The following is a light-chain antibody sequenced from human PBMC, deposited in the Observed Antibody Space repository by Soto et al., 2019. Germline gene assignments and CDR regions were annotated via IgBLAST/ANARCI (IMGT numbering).Light chain of an antibody. V-gene: IGKV1-39*01. CDR3: QQTSTAPFT. CDR2: ESS. CDR1: QNINIY. Sequence: DIELTQSPSSLSASVGDRVTIACRSSQNINIYLNWYQQKPGNAPKLLIFESSSLQSGVPSRFSRSGSRRAFTLTISSPQREDFATYLCQQTSTAPFTFGPGTKVHIK. J-gene: IGKJ3*01.